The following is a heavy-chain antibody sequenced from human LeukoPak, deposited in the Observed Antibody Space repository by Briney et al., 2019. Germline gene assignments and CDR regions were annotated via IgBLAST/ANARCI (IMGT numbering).Heavy chain of an antibody. CDR1: GFTFSSYG. J-gene: IGHJ3*02. CDR3: AKDSRVIQAFDI. D-gene: IGHD2/OR15-2a*01. V-gene: IGHV3-30*18. Sequence: TGGSLRLSCAASGFTFSSYGMHWVRQAPGKGRKGVAVMSYDGSNKYYADSVKGRFTISRDNSKNTLYLQMNSLRAEDTAVYYCAKDSRVIQAFDIWGQGTMVTVSS. CDR2: MSYDGSNK.